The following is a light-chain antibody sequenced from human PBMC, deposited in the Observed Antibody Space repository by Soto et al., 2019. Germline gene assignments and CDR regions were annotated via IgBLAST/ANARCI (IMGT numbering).Light chain of an antibody. CDR2: LGS. CDR1: LSLLHSNGYNY. V-gene: IGKV2-28*01. CDR3: MQALQTSYT. J-gene: IGKJ5*01. Sequence: DIVMTQSPLTLPVTPGEPASMTCRSSLSLLHSNGYNYLNWYPQKPGQPPQLLIYLGSNRASGVPDRFSGSGSGTDFTLQISRVAAEDVGIYYCMQALQTSYTFGQGTRLEIK.